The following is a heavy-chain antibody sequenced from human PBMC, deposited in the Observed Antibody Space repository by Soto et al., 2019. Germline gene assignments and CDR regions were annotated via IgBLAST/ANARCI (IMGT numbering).Heavy chain of an antibody. J-gene: IGHJ4*02. V-gene: IGHV4-59*05. D-gene: IGHD3-10*01. CDR1: GGSISSYY. Sequence: PSETLSLTCTVSGGSISSYYWSWIRQPPGKGLEWIGSIYYSGSTYYNPSLKSRVTISVDTSKNQFSLKLSSVTAADTAVYYCVPGGYFYYLDYWGQGTLVTVSS. CDR2: IYYSGST. CDR3: VPGGYFYYLDY.